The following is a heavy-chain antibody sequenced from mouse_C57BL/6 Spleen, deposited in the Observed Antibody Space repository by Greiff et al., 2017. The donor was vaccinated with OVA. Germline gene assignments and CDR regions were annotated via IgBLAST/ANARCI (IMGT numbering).Heavy chain of an antibody. Sequence: DVKLVESGGGLVQPGGSLSLSCVASGFTFTDYYMSWVRQPPGKALEWLGFIRNKANGYTTEYSASVKGRFTISRDNSQNILYLQMNALRAEDSATYYCARLYGYDWYFDVWGTGSTVTVSS. J-gene: IGHJ1*03. CDR1: GFTFTDYY. D-gene: IGHD2-2*01. CDR3: ARLYGYDWYFDV. CDR2: IRNKANGYTT. V-gene: IGHV7-3*01.